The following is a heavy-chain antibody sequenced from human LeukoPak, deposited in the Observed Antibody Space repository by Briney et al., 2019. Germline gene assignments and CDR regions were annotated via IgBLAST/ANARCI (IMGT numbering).Heavy chain of an antibody. CDR3: ARMGYSGSYSWFDP. CDR1: GGSFSGYY. CDR2: INHSGST. Sequence: SETLSLTCAVYGGSFSGYYWSWIRQPPGKGLEWIGEINHSGSTNYNPSLKSRVTISVDTSKNQFSLKLSSVTAADTAVYYCARMGYSGSYSWFDPWGQGTLVTVSS. D-gene: IGHD1-26*01. V-gene: IGHV4-34*01. J-gene: IGHJ5*02.